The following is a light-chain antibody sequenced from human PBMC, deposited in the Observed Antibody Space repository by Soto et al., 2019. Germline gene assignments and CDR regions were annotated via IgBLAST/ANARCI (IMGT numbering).Light chain of an antibody. CDR1: QSVSSN. Sequence: EIGVTQSPATLSVSPGERATLSCRASQSVSSNLAWYQQKPGQAPRLLIYGASTRATGIPARFSGSGSGTEFTLTISSLQPEDFATYYCQQRSDSITFGQGTRLEIK. CDR2: GAS. V-gene: IGKV3-15*01. J-gene: IGKJ5*01. CDR3: QQRSDSIT.